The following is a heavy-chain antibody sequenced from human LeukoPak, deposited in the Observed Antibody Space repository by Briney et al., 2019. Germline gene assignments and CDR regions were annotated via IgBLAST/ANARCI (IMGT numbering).Heavy chain of an antibody. D-gene: IGHD3-22*01. CDR3: ASPSDYDSSGYNDAFDI. CDR1: GDSISSRNW. Sequence: PSETLSLTCSVSGDSISSRNWWTWVRQTPEKGLEWIGEIYHTGSTNYNPSVESRVTISVDTSKNQFSLKLSSVTAADTAVYYCASPSDYDSSGYNDAFDIWGQGTMVTVSS. CDR2: IYHTGST. V-gene: IGHV4-4*02. J-gene: IGHJ3*02.